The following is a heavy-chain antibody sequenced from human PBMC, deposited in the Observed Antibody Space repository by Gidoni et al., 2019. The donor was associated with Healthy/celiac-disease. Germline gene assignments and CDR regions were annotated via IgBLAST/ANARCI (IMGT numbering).Heavy chain of an antibody. J-gene: IGHJ4*02. CDR1: GFTVSSNY. V-gene: IGHV3-53*01. CDR3: ARGGEYSSSWDFDY. Sequence: EVQLVESGGGLIQPGGSRRLSCAASGFTVSSNYMSWVRQAPGKGLEWVSVIYSGGSTDYADSVKGRFTISRDNSKNTLYLQMNSLRAEDTAVYYCARGGEYSSSWDFDYWGQGTLVTVSS. D-gene: IGHD6-6*01. CDR2: IYSGGST.